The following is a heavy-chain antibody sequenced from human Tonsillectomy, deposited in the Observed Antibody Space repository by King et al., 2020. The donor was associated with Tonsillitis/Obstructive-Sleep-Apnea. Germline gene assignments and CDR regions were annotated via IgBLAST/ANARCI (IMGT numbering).Heavy chain of an antibody. CDR3: ARAPEQSYYVSGGYFSGISGFDY. CDR1: SSSISSTY. Sequence: VQLQESGPGLVKPSETLSLTCSVSSSSISSTYWSWIRQPPGRGLEWIGYIYNSGSTNYNPSLKSRVTISVDTSKNQFSLKLNSVTAADTAVYYCARAPEQSYYVSGGYFSGISGFDYWGQGTLVTVSS. D-gene: IGHD3-10*01. CDR2: IYNSGST. J-gene: IGHJ4*02. V-gene: IGHV4-59*01.